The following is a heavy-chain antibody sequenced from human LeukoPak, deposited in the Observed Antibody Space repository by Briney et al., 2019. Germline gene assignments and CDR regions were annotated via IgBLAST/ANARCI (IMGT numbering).Heavy chain of an antibody. CDR1: GGTFSIYA. J-gene: IGHJ4*02. CDR2: IIPILGIA. D-gene: IGHD3-10*01. Sequence: GASVNVSFKASGGTFSIYAISWVRQAPGQGLEWMGRIIPILGIANYAQKFQGRVTITADKSTSTAYMELSSLRSEDTAVYYCARDGSGTYSDYWGQGTPVTVSS. CDR3: ARDGSGTYSDY. V-gene: IGHV1-69*04.